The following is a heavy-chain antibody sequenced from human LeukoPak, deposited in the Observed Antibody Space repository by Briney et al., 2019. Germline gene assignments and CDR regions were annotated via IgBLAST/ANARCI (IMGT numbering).Heavy chain of an antibody. CDR2: ISYDGSNK. D-gene: IGHD3-22*01. CDR1: GFTFSSYA. J-gene: IGHJ4*02. CDR3: AREMSQGMRYYYDSSGLFPDY. V-gene: IGHV3-30*01. Sequence: PGGSLRLSCAASGFTFSSYAMHWVRQAPGKELEWVAVISYDGSNKYYADSVKGRFTISRDNSKNTLYLQMNSLRAEDTAVYYCAREMSQGMRYYYDSSGLFPDYWGQGTLVTVSS.